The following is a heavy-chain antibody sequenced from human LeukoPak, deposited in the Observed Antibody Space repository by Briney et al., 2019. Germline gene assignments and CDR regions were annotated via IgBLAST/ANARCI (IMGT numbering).Heavy chain of an antibody. J-gene: IGHJ3*02. D-gene: IGHD5-18*01. CDR1: GFTFSSYA. CDR3: TKARYSDNISDGIDT. Sequence: PGGSLRLSCAASGFTFSSYAMIWVRQAPGKGLEWVSSMSISGDRIFYVDSVKGRFTISRDHFKNTLFLQMSSLRAEDTAVYYCTKARYSDNISDGIDTWGQGTMVTVSS. CDR2: MSISGDRI. V-gene: IGHV3-23*01.